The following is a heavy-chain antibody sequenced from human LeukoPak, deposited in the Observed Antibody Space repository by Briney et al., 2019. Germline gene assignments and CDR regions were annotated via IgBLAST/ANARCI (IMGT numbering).Heavy chain of an antibody. V-gene: IGHV4-59*01. CDR3: ASFDYGGNSADY. J-gene: IGHJ4*02. D-gene: IGHD4-23*01. CDR1: GGSISSYY. Sequence: SETLSLTCTVSGGSISSYYWSWIRQPPGKGLEWIGYIYYSGSTNYNPSLKSQVTISVDTSKNQFSLKLRSVTAADTAVYYCASFDYGGNSADYWGQGTLVTVSS. CDR2: IYYSGST.